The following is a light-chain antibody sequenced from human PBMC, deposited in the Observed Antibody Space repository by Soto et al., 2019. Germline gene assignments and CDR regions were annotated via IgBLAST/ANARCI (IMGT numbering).Light chain of an antibody. CDR3: SSYTSSSTDVV. CDR1: SSDVGGYNY. Sequence: QSVLTQPASVSGSPGQSITISCTGTSSDVGGYNYVSWYQHHPGKAPKLLIYAVSNRPSGVSNRFSGSKSGNTASLTISGLQVEDEADYYCSSYTSSSTDVVFGGGTKLTVL. CDR2: AVS. V-gene: IGLV2-14*03. J-gene: IGLJ2*01.